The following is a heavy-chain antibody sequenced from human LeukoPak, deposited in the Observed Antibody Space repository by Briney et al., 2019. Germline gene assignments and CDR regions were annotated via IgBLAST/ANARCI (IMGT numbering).Heavy chain of an antibody. CDR3: MGSSGYYYHGY. D-gene: IGHD3-22*01. V-gene: IGHV4-4*07. Sequence: PSETLSLTCTVSGGSISSYYWSWIRQPAGKGLEWMGRIYTSGSANYNPSLRSRVTMSVDTSKNQFSLKLSSVTAADTAVYYCMGSSGYYYHGYWGQGTLVTVSS. CDR1: GGSISSYY. CDR2: IYTSGSA. J-gene: IGHJ4*02.